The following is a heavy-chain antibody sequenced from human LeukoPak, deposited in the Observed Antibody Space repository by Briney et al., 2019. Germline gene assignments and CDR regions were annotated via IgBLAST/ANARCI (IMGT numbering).Heavy chain of an antibody. CDR1: GFTFDDYA. Sequence: SGGSLRLSCAASGFTFDDYAMHWVRPAPGKGLEWVSGISWNSGSIGYADSVKGRFTISRDNAKNSLYLQMNSLRAEDTALYYCAKDHYYDTGGYYSDYWGQGTLVTVSS. V-gene: IGHV3-9*01. J-gene: IGHJ4*02. CDR3: AKDHYYDTGGYYSDY. D-gene: IGHD3-22*01. CDR2: ISWNSGSI.